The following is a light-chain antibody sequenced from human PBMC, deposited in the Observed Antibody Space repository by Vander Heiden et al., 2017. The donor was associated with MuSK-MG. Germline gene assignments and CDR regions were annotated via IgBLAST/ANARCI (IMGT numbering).Light chain of an antibody. J-gene: IGLJ3*02. CDR2: AVT. CDR1: SSDVGAYDY. CDR3: CSLAGSDTLGV. Sequence: QSALTQPRSVSGSPGQSVTISCTGTSSDVGAYDYVSWYQQHAGKAPNLIISAVTKRPSGVPDRFSGSKSGNTASLTISGLQAEDEADYYCCSLAGSDTLGVFGGGTKLTVL. V-gene: IGLV2-11*01.